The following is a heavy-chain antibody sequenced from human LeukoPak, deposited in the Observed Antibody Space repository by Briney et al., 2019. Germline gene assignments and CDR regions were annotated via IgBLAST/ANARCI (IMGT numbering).Heavy chain of an antibody. V-gene: IGHV3-23*01. D-gene: IGHD3-9*01. J-gene: IGHJ4*02. CDR1: GFTFSSSA. Sequence: GGSLRLSCAASGFTFSSSAMSWVRQAPGKGLEWVSAISNNGGYTYYADSVKGRFTISRDNSQNTLYLQMNGLRADDTAVYYCAKGGILTGYYNVIDFDYWGQGTLVTVSS. CDR3: AKGGILTGYYNVIDFDY. CDR2: ISNNGGYT.